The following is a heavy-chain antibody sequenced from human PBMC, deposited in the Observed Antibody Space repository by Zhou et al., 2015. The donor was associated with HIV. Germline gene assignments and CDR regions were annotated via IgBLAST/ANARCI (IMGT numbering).Heavy chain of an antibody. CDR1: GGTLKDYV. D-gene: IGHD6-6*01. Sequence: QVQLVQSGAEVKKPGSSVKVSCKASGGTLKDYVISWVRQAPGQGLEWMGGINPTFGSVIYGQKSHGRVTITADESTTTAYMDLHSLRSEDTAVYYCARDRGGATRPGWRYFDLWGRGTLVTVSS. CDR3: ARDRGGATRPGWRYFDL. J-gene: IGHJ2*01. V-gene: IGHV1-69*01. CDR2: INPTFGSV.